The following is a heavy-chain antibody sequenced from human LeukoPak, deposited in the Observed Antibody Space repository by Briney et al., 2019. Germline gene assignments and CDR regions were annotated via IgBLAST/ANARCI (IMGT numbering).Heavy chain of an antibody. CDR1: GGSISSSSYY. D-gene: IGHD1-26*01. J-gene: IGHJ4*02. Sequence: SETLSLTCTVSGGSISSSSYYWGWIRQPPGKGLEWNGSIYYSGSTYYNPSLKSRVTISVDTSKNQFSLKLSSVTAADTAVYYCARDSSGSYRGWGQGTLVTVSS. CDR3: ARDSSGSYRG. CDR2: IYYSGST. V-gene: IGHV4-39*07.